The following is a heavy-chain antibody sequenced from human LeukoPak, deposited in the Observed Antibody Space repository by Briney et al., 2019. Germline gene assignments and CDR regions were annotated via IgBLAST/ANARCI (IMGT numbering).Heavy chain of an antibody. J-gene: IGHJ4*02. D-gene: IGHD6-19*01. Sequence: SETLSLTCAVYGGSFSGYYWSWILQPPGKGLEWIGEINHSGSTNYNPSLKSRVTISVDTSKNQFSLKLSSVTAADTAVYYCARTPGIAVAVSYWGQGTLVTVSS. V-gene: IGHV4-34*01. CDR1: GGSFSGYY. CDR2: INHSGST. CDR3: ARTPGIAVAVSY.